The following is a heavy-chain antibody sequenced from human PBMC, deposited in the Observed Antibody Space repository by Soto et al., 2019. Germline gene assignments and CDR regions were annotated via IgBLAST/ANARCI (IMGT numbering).Heavy chain of an antibody. Sequence: PXETLSLTCTVSGGSISSYYWSWIRQPAGKGLEWIGRIYTSGSTNYNPSLKSRVTMSVDTSKNQFSLKLSSVTAADTAVYSCARGPDRGAIYCSYGMDVWGQGTTVTVSS. V-gene: IGHV4-4*07. J-gene: IGHJ6*02. CDR3: ARGPDRGAIYCSYGMDV. CDR1: GGSISSYY. CDR2: IYTSGST. D-gene: IGHD3-10*01.